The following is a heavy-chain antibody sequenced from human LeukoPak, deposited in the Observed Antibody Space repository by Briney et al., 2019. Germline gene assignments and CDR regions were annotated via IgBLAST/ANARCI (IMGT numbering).Heavy chain of an antibody. V-gene: IGHV3-48*03. CDR2: ISSSGSNK. J-gene: IGHJ6*04. Sequence: GGSLRLSCAASGFTFNSYEMNWVRQAPGKGLEWVSYISSSGSNKYYADSVKGRFTISRDNAKNSLYVQMNSLRAEDTAVYYCAREGRSGDYLTGYYGRDVWGKGTTVTVSS. CDR3: AREGRSGDYLTGYYGRDV. CDR1: GFTFNSYE. D-gene: IGHD5-12*01.